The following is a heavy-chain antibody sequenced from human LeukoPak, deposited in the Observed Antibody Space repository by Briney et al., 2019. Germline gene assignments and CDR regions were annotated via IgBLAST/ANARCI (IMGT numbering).Heavy chain of an antibody. D-gene: IGHD3-22*01. V-gene: IGHV3-11*04. CDR2: ISSSGTTI. CDR3: ARDWPHYYDSSGYYPGY. J-gene: IGHJ4*02. Sequence: SLRPSCPASGSTFTDYYMSWIRQAPRNGLEWDSSISSSGTTINYADSVKGRFSISRDNAKNALYLQMNSLRAEDTAVYYCARDWPHYYDSSGYYPGYWGQGTLVTVSS. CDR1: GSTFTDYY.